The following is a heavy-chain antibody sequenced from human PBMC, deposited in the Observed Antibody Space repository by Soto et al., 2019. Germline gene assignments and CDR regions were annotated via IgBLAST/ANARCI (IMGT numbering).Heavy chain of an antibody. J-gene: IGHJ3*02. Sequence: PSQTLSLTCAISGDSVSSNSAAWNWIRQSPSRGLEWLGRTYYRSKWYNDYAVSVKSRITINPDTSKNQFSLQLNSVTPEDTAAYYCARTHFDWSVPPNAFDIWGQGTMVTVSS. V-gene: IGHV6-1*01. CDR3: ARTHFDWSVPPNAFDI. CDR1: GDSVSSNSAA. CDR2: TYYRSKWYN. D-gene: IGHD3-9*01.